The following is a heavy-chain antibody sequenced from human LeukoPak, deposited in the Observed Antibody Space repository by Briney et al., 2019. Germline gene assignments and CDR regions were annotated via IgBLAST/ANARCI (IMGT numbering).Heavy chain of an antibody. V-gene: IGHV4-30-4*08. CDR1: GGSISSGDYY. CDR3: ARAQYYYDSSGMNWFDP. D-gene: IGHD3-22*01. CDR2: IYYSGST. Sequence: SETLSLTCTVSGGSISSGDYYWSWIRQPPGKGLEWIGYIYYSGSTYYNPSLKSRVTISVDTSKNRFSLKLSSVTAADTAVYYCARAQYYYDSSGMNWFDPWGQGTLVTVSS. J-gene: IGHJ5*02.